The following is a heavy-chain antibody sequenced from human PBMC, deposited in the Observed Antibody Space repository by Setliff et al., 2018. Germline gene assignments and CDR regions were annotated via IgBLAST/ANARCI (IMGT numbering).Heavy chain of an antibody. Sequence: AASVKVSCKASGGTFRSYGISWVRQAPGQGLEWMGYINTRTGNPMYAQGFTGRFVFSLDPSVSTAYLQISSLKAEDTALYYCATGSLVAAGTGHWGQGTLVTVSS. D-gene: IGHD6-13*01. J-gene: IGHJ4*02. CDR2: INTRTGNP. CDR1: GGTFRSYG. V-gene: IGHV7-4-1*02. CDR3: ATGSLVAAGTGH.